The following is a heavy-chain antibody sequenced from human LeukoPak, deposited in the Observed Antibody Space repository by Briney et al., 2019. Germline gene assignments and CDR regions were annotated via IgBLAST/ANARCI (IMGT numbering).Heavy chain of an antibody. CDR3: ARGRSWSRLDP. D-gene: IGHD6-13*01. Sequence: SETLSLTCAVYGGSFSGYYWSWIRQPPGKGLEWIGEINHSGSTNYNPSLKSRVTISVDTSKNQFSLKLSSVTAADTAVYCCARGRSWSRLDPWGQGTLVTVSS. J-gene: IGHJ5*02. CDR1: GGSFSGYY. CDR2: INHSGST. V-gene: IGHV4-34*01.